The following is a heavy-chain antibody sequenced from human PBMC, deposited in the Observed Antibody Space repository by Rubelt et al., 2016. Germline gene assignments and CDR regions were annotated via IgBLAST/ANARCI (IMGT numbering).Heavy chain of an antibody. J-gene: IGHJ4*02. V-gene: IGHV1-18*04. CDR2: ISAYNGNT. Sequence: QVQLVQSGAEVKKPGASVKVSCKASGYTFTGYYMHWVRQAPGQGLEWMGWISAYNGNTNYAQKLQGRVTMTTDTSTRTAYMELRSLRSDDTAVYYCARYLGIEGDLDYWGQGTLVTVSS. CDR1: GYTFTGYY. CDR3: ARYLGIEGDLDY. D-gene: IGHD7-27*01.